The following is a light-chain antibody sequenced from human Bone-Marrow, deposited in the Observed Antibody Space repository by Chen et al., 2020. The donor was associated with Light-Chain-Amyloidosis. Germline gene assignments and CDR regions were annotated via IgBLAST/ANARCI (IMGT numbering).Light chain of an antibody. CDR1: DLPTEY. V-gene: IGLV3-25*03. J-gene: IGLJ2*01. CDR3: QSAVISGTYEVK. CDR2: RDT. Sequence: SYELTQPPSVSVSPGQTARITCSGDDLPTEYAYWYQQRPGQAPVLVIHRDTERPSGISERFSGSSSGTTATLPISGVQSEDESDYHCQSAVISGTYEVKFGGGTKLTVL.